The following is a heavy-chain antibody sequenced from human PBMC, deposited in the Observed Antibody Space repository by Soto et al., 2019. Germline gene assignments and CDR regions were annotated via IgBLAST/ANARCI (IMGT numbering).Heavy chain of an antibody. CDR2: IAYDGSTK. J-gene: IGHJ5*02. V-gene: IGHV3-30-3*01. CDR3: ARAQSSTVITSSNFDP. D-gene: IGHD4-17*01. CDR1: GFTFSSHA. Sequence: PGGSLRLSCAGSGFTFSSHAINWVRQAPGKGLEWVAIIAYDGSTKYYADSVKGRFTISRDNSENTVYLELNSLRGEDTALYYCARAQSSTVITSSNFDPWGRGTLVTVSS.